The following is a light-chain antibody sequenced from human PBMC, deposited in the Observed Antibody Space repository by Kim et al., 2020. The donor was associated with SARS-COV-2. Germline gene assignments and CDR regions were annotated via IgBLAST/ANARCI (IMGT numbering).Light chain of an antibody. J-gene: IGKJ1*01. CDR2: GTS. CDR1: QSVNSR. Sequence: LPGESDTPSCRASQSVNSRLAWYQEKPGQAPRLLIYGTSTRATDVPARFSGSGSGTEFTLTISSLQSEDFALYYCQQYDTWPPWTFGLGTKVDIK. V-gene: IGKV3-15*01. CDR3: QQYDTWPPWT.